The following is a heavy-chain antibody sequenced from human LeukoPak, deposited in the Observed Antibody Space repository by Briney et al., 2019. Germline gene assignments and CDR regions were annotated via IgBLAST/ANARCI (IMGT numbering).Heavy chain of an antibody. CDR1: GGSFSGYY. V-gene: IGHV4-34*01. Sequence: SETLSLTCAVYGGSFSGYYWSWIRQPPGKGLEWIGEINHSGSTNYNPSLKSRVTISVDTSKNQFSLKLSSVTAADTAVYYCARPVRHYYGSGSYYGLTSRVGSCYFDYWGQGTLVTVSS. CDR3: ARPVRHYYGSGSYYGLTSRVGSCYFDY. CDR2: INHSGST. D-gene: IGHD3-10*01. J-gene: IGHJ4*02.